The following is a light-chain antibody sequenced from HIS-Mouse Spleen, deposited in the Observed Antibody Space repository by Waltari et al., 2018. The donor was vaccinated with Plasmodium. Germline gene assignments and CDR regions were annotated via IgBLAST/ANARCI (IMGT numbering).Light chain of an antibody. Sequence: QSVLTQPPSVSAAPGQKVTIPCSGSSSKIGNNYVTWYQQLPGTAPKLLIYDNNKRPSGIPDRFSGSKSGTSATLGITGLQTGDEADYYCGTWDSSLSAGVVFGGGTKLTVL. J-gene: IGLJ2*01. CDR2: DNN. CDR1: SSKIGNNY. V-gene: IGLV1-51*01. CDR3: GTWDSSLSAGVV.